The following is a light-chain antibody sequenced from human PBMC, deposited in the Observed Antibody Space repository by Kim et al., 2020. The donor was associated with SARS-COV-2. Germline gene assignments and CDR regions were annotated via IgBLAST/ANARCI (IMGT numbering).Light chain of an antibody. CDR1: QSVSSSN. V-gene: IGKV3-20*01. Sequence: EIVLTQSPGTLSLSPGERATLPCRASQSVSSSNLAWYQQKNGQAPRLVIYGASSRATDMPDRFSGSGSGTDFTLTISRLEPEDFAVYYCQHFGTSSGTFGQGTKVEIK. CDR3: QHFGTSSGT. J-gene: IGKJ1*01. CDR2: GAS.